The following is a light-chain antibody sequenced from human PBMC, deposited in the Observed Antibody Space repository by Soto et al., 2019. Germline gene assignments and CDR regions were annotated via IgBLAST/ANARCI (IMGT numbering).Light chain of an antibody. Sequence: QSVLTQPPSVSGSPGRSITISCTGTSSDVGSYNLVSWYQQHPGKVPKLMIFEGSKRPSGVSNRLSGSKSGNTASLTISGLQPEDEADYYCCSYAGSPTFYVFGPGTKVTVL. CDR1: SSDVGSYNL. CDR2: EGS. J-gene: IGLJ1*01. CDR3: CSYAGSPTFYV. V-gene: IGLV2-23*01.